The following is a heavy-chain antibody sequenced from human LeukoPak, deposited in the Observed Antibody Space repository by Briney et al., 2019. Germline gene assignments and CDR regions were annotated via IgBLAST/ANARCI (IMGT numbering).Heavy chain of an antibody. CDR3: ARDGDSSGWYYFDY. V-gene: IGHV3-74*01. J-gene: IGHJ4*02. Sequence: GGSMRLSCAPSGFTFSSYWTHWVRQAPGKGLVWVSRIKSYVRSTSYAGSVKGRFTISRDNAKNTLYLQMNSLRAEDTAVYYCARDGDSSGWYYFDYWGQGTLVTVSS. D-gene: IGHD6-19*01. CDR1: GFTFSSYW. CDR2: IKSYVRST.